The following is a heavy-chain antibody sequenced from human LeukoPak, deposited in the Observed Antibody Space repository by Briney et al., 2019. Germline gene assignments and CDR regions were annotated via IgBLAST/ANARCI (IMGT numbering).Heavy chain of an antibody. J-gene: IGHJ6*02. Sequence: ASVKVSCKASGYTFTGYYMHWVRQAPGQGLERMGWINPNSGGTNYAQKFQGWVTMTRDTSISTAYMELSRLRSDDTAVYYCARERAYCSGGSCYQYYYGMDVWGQGTTVTVSS. CDR3: ARERAYCSGGSCYQYYYGMDV. V-gene: IGHV1-2*04. D-gene: IGHD2-15*01. CDR1: GYTFTGYY. CDR2: INPNSGGT.